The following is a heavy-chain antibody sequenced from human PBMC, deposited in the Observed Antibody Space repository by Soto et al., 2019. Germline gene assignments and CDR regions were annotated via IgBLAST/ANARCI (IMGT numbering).Heavy chain of an antibody. CDR3: ARETGLRSSGWSYYFDF. V-gene: IGHV3-48*02. CDR1: GFTLSSYS. D-gene: IGHD6-19*01. CDR2: ISGSGGTI. J-gene: IGHJ4*02. Sequence: EVQLVESGGGLVQPGGSLRLSCAASGFTLSSYSMHWVRQAPGKGLEWVSYISGSGGTIYYADSVKGRFTISRDNAKNSLPVQMNSLRDEDTAVYFCARETGLRSSGWSYYFDFWGQGTLVTVSS.